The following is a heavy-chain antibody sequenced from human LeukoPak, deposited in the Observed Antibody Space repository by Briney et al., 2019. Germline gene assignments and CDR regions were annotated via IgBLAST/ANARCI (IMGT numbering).Heavy chain of an antibody. CDR2: ISSSSSYI. D-gene: IGHD2-2*01. Sequence: KPGGSLRLSCAASGFTFSSYSMNWVRQAPGKGLEWVSSISSSSSYIYYADSVKGRFTIYRDNSKNMLYLQMNSLRAEDTAVYYCAKVRYCSSTNCLYYFDYWGQGTLVTVSS. J-gene: IGHJ4*02. V-gene: IGHV3-21*01. CDR1: GFTFSSYS. CDR3: AKVRYCSSTNCLYYFDY.